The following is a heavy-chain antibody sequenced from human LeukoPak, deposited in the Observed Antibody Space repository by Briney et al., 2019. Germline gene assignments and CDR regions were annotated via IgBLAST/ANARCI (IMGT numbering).Heavy chain of an antibody. V-gene: IGHV1-46*01. Sequence: ASVKVSCKASGYTFTSYAMNWVRQAPGQGLEWMGIINPSGGSTSYAQKFQGRVTMTRDTSTSTVYMELSSLRSEDTAVYYCARGLGAGVIGYYMDVWGKGTTVTVSS. D-gene: IGHD6-25*01. J-gene: IGHJ6*03. CDR1: GYTFTSYA. CDR2: INPSGGST. CDR3: ARGLGAGVIGYYMDV.